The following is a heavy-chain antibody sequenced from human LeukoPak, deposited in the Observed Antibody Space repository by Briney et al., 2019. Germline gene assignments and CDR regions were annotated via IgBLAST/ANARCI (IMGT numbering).Heavy chain of an antibody. Sequence: PGGSLRLSCVASGFTFSDYYMTWTRQAPGKGLEYVSHISRSGSSLYYGDSVTGRFTISRDNAKNSLYLQMNSLRVGDTAVYYCAREVVVVSDYYYYGLDVWGQGTTVTVSS. CDR3: AREVVVVSDYYYYGLDV. CDR2: ISRSGSSL. D-gene: IGHD2-2*01. V-gene: IGHV3-11*01. J-gene: IGHJ6*02. CDR1: GFTFSDYY.